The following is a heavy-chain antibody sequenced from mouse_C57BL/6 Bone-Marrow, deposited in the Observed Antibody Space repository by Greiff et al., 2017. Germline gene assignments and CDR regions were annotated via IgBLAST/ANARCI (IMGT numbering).Heavy chain of an antibody. CDR1: GYTFTSYG. CDR3: AAANWDPLDY. D-gene: IGHD4-1*01. Sequence: VKLMESGAELARPGASVKLSCKASGYTFTSYGISWVKQRTGQGLEWIGEIYPRSGNTYYNEKFKGKATLTADKSSSTAYMELRSLTSEDSAVYFCAAANWDPLDYWGQGTTLTVSS. V-gene: IGHV1-81*01. J-gene: IGHJ2*01. CDR2: IYPRSGNT.